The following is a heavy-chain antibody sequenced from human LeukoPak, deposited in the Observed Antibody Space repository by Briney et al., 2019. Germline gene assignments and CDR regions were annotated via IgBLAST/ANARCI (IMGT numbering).Heavy chain of an antibody. Sequence: KPSETLSLTCAVYGGSFSGNYWSWLRQPPGKGLEWIGYIYSSGSTIYNPSLKSRVSMSLDTSKNQFSLNLIAVTAVDTAVYYCARLPGTARLDPWGQGTLVTVSS. CDR1: GGSFSGNY. D-gene: IGHD6-6*01. V-gene: IGHV4-59*01. CDR3: ARLPGTARLDP. J-gene: IGHJ5*02. CDR2: IYSSGST.